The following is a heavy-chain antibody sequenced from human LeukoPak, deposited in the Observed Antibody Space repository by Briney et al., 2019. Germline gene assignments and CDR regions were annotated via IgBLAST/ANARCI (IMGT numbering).Heavy chain of an antibody. CDR1: GFTFSSYG. D-gene: IGHD2-15*01. CDR3: ARGTANYCSGGSCYLAY. CDR2: ISGSGGST. Sequence: PGGSLRLSCAASGFTFSSYGMSWVRQAPGKGLEWVSAISGSGGSTYYGDSVKGRFTISRDNSKNTLYLQLNSLRADDTAIYYCARGTANYCSGGSCYLAYWRQGTLVTVSS. V-gene: IGHV3-23*01. J-gene: IGHJ4*02.